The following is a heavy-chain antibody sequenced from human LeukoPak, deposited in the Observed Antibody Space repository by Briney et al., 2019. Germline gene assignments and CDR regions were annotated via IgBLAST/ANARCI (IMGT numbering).Heavy chain of an antibody. J-gene: IGHJ4*02. Sequence: GGSLRLSCAASGFTFSSYGMHWVRQAPGKGLEWVAVIWYDGSNKYYADSVKGRFTISRDNSKNTLYLQMNSLRAEDTAVYYCARDRALGYYFDYWGQGTLVTVSS. V-gene: IGHV3-33*01. CDR2: IWYDGSNK. CDR3: ARDRALGYYFDY. CDR1: GFTFSSYG. D-gene: IGHD2-15*01.